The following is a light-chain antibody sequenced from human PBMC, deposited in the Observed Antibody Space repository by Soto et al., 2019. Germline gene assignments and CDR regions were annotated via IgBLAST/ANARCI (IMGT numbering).Light chain of an antibody. CDR3: TSYASGSSHVV. CDR2: DVN. J-gene: IGLJ2*01. CDR1: SSDIGVYDY. V-gene: IGLV2-14*01. Sequence: QSALTQPASVSGAPGQSITLSCTGTSSDIGVYDYVSWYQRHPGKAPKLIIYDVNNRRSGVSNRFSGSKSGNTASLTISGLQAEDEADYYCTSYASGSSHVVFGGGTKLTVL.